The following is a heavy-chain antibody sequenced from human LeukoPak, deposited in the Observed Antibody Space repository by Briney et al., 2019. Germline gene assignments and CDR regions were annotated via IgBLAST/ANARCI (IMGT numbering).Heavy chain of an antibody. V-gene: IGHV3-48*03. D-gene: IGHD3-16*02. CDR2: SSSSGTTI. J-gene: IGHJ6*02. CDR3: ARRRVYHGMEV. CDR1: GFTFSSYE. Sequence: GGSLRLSCAASGFTFSSYEMNWVRQAPGKGLEWVSSSSSSGTTIYYADSVKGRFTISRDNAENSLYLQMNSLRAEDTAVYYCARRRVYHGMEVWGQGTTVTVSS.